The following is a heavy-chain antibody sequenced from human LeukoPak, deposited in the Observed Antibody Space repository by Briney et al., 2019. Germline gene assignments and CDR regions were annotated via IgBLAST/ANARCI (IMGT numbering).Heavy chain of an antibody. CDR2: ISGNGGST. J-gene: IGHJ4*02. CDR3: ARGVRWHDFDS. D-gene: IGHD4-23*01. CDR1: GFTFSRYA. V-gene: IGHV3-23*01. Sequence: GGSLRLSCAASGFTFSRYAMSWVRQAPGKGLEWVSAISGNGGSTYHADPVKGRFTISRDNSKNTLYLQMNSLRAEDTAVYYCARGVRWHDFDSWGQGTLVTVSS.